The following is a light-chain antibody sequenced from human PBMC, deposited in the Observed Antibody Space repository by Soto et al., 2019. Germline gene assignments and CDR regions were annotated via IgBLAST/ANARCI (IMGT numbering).Light chain of an antibody. CDR3: QQGYSSRWT. V-gene: IGKV1-39*01. J-gene: IGKJ1*01. CDR1: QTIRSY. CDR2: ATS. Sequence: DIQMTQSPPSLSASVGDRVTITCRASQTIRSYLNWYQQKPGKAPQLLIYATSSLQTGVPSRFSASGSGTDFSLVISDLQPEDSATYYCQQGYSSRWTSGRGTKVEI.